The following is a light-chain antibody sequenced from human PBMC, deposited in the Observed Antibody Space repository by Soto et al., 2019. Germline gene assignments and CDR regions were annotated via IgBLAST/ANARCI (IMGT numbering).Light chain of an antibody. CDR3: QQYSNWPPWT. J-gene: IGKJ1*01. V-gene: IGKV3-15*01. CDR1: QSISNSY. CDR2: RAS. Sequence: EVVLTQSPATLSLSPGERATLSCRASQSISNSYLAWYQQKPGQAPRLLIFRASSRATGVPARFSASGSGTEFTLTISGLQSEDFAVYYCQQYSNWPPWTFGPGTKVDIK.